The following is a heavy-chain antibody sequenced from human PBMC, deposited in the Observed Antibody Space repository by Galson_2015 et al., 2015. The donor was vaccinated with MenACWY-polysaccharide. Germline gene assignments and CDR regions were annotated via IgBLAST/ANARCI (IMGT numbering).Heavy chain of an antibody. J-gene: IGHJ5*02. V-gene: IGHV1-8*01. CDR1: GYTFTTYE. D-gene: IGHD1-1*01. CDR2: MSPNSGDT. CDR3: ARDPYPGARSGPDL. Sequence: SVKVSCKASGYTFTTYEINWVRQATGQGLEWMGSMSPNSGDTGYAQRFQGRVTMTRNTSISTAYMELSGLRSEDTAVYYCARDPYPGARSGPDLWGQGTLVTVSS.